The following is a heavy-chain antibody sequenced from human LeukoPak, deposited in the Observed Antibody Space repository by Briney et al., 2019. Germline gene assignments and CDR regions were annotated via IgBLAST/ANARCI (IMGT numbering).Heavy chain of an antibody. CDR2: IHYTGDT. CDR1: GGSISSSSYY. CDR3: ARDHEITIDYNYYQGMDV. V-gene: IGHV4-39*07. J-gene: IGHJ6*02. Sequence: SETLSLTCTVSGGSISSSSYYWGWIRQPPGKGLEWIGNIHYTGDTYYNPSLKSRVTISVDTSKNQFSLILSSVTAADTAVYYCARDHEITIDYNYYQGMDVWGQGTTVTVSS. D-gene: IGHD4/OR15-4a*01.